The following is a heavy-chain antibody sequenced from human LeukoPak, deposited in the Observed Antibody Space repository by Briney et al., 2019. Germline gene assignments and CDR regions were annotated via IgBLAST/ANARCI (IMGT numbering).Heavy chain of an antibody. D-gene: IGHD6-13*01. CDR1: GDSVSSNSAA. J-gene: IGHJ3*02. CDR2: TYYRSKWYN. CDR3: AREWYSSSWYLSGDAFDI. V-gene: IGHV6-1*01. Sequence: SQTLSLTCAISGDSVSSNSAAWNWIRQSPSRGLEWLGRTYYRSKWYNDYAVSVKSRITINPDTSKNQLSLQLNSVTPEDTAVYYCAREWYSSSWYLSGDAFDIWGQGTMVTVSS.